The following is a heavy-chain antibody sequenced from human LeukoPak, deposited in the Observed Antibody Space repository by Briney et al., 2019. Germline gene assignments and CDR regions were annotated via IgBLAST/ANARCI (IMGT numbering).Heavy chain of an antibody. CDR1: GYTFTSYA. V-gene: IGHV1-3*01. J-gene: IGHJ3*02. CDR2: INAGNGNT. CDR3: AAGIAVAGYDAFDI. Sequence: ASVNGSCKASGYTFTSYAMQWVRQAPGQKLEWMGWINAGNGNTKYSQKFQGRVTITRDTSASTAYMELSSLRSEDTAVYYCAAGIAVAGYDAFDIWGQGTMVTVSS. D-gene: IGHD6-19*01.